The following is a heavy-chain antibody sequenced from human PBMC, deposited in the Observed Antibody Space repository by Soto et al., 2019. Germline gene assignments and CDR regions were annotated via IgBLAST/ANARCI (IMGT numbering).Heavy chain of an antibody. CDR2: ISGSGIST. CDR1: GFTFSTYP. V-gene: IGHV3-23*01. D-gene: IGHD4-4*01. CDR3: VKPPVITASYYYYDMDV. J-gene: IGHJ6*02. Sequence: GGSLRLSCAASGFTFSTYPMSWVRQAPGKGLEWVSGISGSGISTYYTDSVKGRFTISRDNSKNTVFLQMNSLRDEDTAVYYCVKPPVITASYYYYDMDVWGQGT.